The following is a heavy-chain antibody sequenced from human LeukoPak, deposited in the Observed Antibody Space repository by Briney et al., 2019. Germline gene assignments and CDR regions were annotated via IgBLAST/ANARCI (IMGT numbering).Heavy chain of an antibody. CDR3: ARDPSLGFGESKNWFDP. V-gene: IGHV3-30*04. D-gene: IGHD3-10*01. CDR1: GFTFSSYA. Sequence: PGGSLRLSCAASGFTFSSYAMHWVRQAPGKGLEWVAVISYDGSNKYYADSVKGRFTISRDNSKNTLYLQMNSLRAEDTAVYYCARDPSLGFGESKNWFDPWGQGTLVTVSS. J-gene: IGHJ5*02. CDR2: ISYDGSNK.